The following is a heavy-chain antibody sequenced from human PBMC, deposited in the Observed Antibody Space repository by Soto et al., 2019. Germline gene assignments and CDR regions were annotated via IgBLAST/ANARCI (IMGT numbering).Heavy chain of an antibody. CDR1: GFTFSSHW. J-gene: IGHJ5*02. Sequence: GALRLSCAASGFTFSSHWMTWVRQAPGKGLEWVANIKQDGSEKHYVDSVKGRFTISRDNAKNSLYLQMNSLRAEDTAVYYCARVDIWFDHWGPGTLVTVSS. CDR3: ARVDIWFDH. D-gene: IGHD2-15*01. V-gene: IGHV3-7*04. CDR2: IKQDGSEK.